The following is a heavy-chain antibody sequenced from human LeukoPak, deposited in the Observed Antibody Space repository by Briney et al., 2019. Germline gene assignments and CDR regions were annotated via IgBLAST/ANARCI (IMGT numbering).Heavy chain of an antibody. J-gene: IGHJ4*02. CDR3: ARDPPGSSGYDY. Sequence: GSLRLSCAASGFTFSSYEMNWVRQAPGKGLEWVSYISNSGSTIYYADSVRGRFTISRDNGKNSLFLQMNSLRAEDTAVYYCARDPPGSSGYDYWGQGALVTVSS. CDR2: ISNSGSTI. D-gene: IGHD3-22*01. CDR1: GFTFSSYE. V-gene: IGHV3-48*03.